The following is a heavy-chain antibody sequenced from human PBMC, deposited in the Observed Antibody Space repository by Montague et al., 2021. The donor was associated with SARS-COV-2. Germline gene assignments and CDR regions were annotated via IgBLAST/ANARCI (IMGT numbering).Heavy chain of an antibody. CDR3: ARDLAVVAATPFDY. V-gene: IGHV3-30*19. D-gene: IGHD2-15*01. J-gene: IGHJ4*02. CDR2: ISYDGSNK. Sequence: SLRLSCAASGFPLSGYGMHWVRQAPGKGLEWVAVISYDGSNKYYADSVKGRFTISRDNSKNTLYLQMNSLRAEDTAVYYCARDLAVVAATPFDYWGQGTLVTVSS. CDR1: GFPLSGYG.